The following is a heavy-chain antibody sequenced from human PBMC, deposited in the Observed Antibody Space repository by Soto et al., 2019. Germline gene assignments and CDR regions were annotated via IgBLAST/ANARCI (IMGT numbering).Heavy chain of an antibody. J-gene: IGHJ6*03. Sequence: QVQLQQWGAGLLKPSETLSLTCAVYGGSFSGYYWSWIRQPPGKGLEWVGEINHSGTTNYNPSLKSRVTISVDTSKNQFYLKLSSVTAADTAVYYCARAGEYQLLLKDYYYHYMDVWGKGTTVTVSS. CDR1: GGSFSGYY. CDR3: ARAGEYQLLLKDYYYHYMDV. V-gene: IGHV4-34*01. CDR2: INHSGTT. D-gene: IGHD2-2*01.